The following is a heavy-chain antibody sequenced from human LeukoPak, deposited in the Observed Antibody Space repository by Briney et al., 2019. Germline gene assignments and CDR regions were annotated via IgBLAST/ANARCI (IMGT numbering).Heavy chain of an antibody. CDR1: GFTFSSYA. CDR2: ISYDGSNK. V-gene: IGHV3-30*04. J-gene: IGHJ4*02. Sequence: GGSLRLSCAASGFTFSSYAMHWVRQAPGKGLEWVAVISYDGSNKYYADSVKGRFTISRDNSKNTLYLQMNSLRAGDTAVYYCAREGEIWFFDYWGQGTLVTVSS. CDR3: AREGEIWFFDY. D-gene: IGHD3-10*01.